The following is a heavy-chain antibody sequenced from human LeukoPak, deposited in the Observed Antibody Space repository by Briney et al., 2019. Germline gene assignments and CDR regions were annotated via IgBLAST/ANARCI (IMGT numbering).Heavy chain of an antibody. CDR3: AREKRYFDWLPPLYYYYCMDV. CDR2: ISAYNGNT. D-gene: IGHD3-9*01. CDR1: GYTFTSYG. Sequence: ASVKVSCKASGYTFTSYGISWVRQAPGQGLEWMGWISAYNGNTNYAQKLQGRVTMTTDTSTSTAYMELRSLRSDVTAVYYCAREKRYFDWLPPLYYYYCMDVWGKGTTVTVSS. J-gene: IGHJ6*03. V-gene: IGHV1-18*01.